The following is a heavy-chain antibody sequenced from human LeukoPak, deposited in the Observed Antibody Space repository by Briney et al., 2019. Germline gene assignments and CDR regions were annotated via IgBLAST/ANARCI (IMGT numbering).Heavy chain of an antibody. Sequence: SVKVSCKASGYTFTGYYMHWVRQAPGQGLEWMGGIIPIFGTANYAQKFQGRVTITADESTSTAYMELSSLRSEDTAVYYCARDPRYYDSSGYHDYYYYYGMDVWGQGTTVTVSS. CDR3: ARDPRYYDSSGYHDYYYYYGMDV. V-gene: IGHV1-69*13. CDR1: GYTFTGYY. D-gene: IGHD3-22*01. J-gene: IGHJ6*02. CDR2: IIPIFGTA.